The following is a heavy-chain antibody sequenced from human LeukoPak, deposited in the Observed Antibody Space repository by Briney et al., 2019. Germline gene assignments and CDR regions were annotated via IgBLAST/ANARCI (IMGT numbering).Heavy chain of an antibody. J-gene: IGHJ4*02. CDR3: ARFGYVAAVDY. CDR2: IEPAGSET. Sequence: GGSLRLSCAASGFTLSDFWMTWVCQAPGEGLEWVANIEPAGSETYYVDPVKGRFTISRDNAKNLVYLQMNSLRAEDTAVYYCARFGYVAAVDYWGQGTLVTVSS. D-gene: IGHD2-15*01. V-gene: IGHV3-7*01. CDR1: GFTLSDFW.